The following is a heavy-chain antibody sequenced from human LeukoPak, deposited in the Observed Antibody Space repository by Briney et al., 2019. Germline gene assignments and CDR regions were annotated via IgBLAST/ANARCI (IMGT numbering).Heavy chain of an antibody. Sequence: SETLSLTCTVSGGSISSSSYYWGWIRQPPGKGLEWIGSIYYSGSTYYNPSLKSRVTISVDTSKNQYSLKLSSVTAADTAVYYCARDPVQDYWGQGTLVTVSS. V-gene: IGHV4-39*07. CDR2: IYYSGST. CDR1: GGSISSSSYY. CDR3: ARDPVQDY. J-gene: IGHJ4*02.